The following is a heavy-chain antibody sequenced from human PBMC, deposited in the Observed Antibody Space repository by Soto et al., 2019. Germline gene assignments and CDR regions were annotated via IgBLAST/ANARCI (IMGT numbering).Heavy chain of an antibody. D-gene: IGHD2-2*01. CDR2: ISYDGSNK. V-gene: IGHV3-30-3*01. J-gene: IGHJ4*02. Sequence: PGGSLRLSCAASGFTFSSYAMHWVRQAPGKGLEWVAVISYDGSNKYYADSVKGRFTISRDNSKNTLYLQMNSLRAEDTAVYYCARVDREYHIDYWGQGTLVTVSS. CDR3: ARVDREYHIDY. CDR1: GFTFSSYA.